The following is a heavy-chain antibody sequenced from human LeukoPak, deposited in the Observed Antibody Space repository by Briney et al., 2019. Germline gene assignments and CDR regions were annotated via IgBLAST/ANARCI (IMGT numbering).Heavy chain of an antibody. CDR3: ARDRGYSTFDY. Sequence: PGGSLRLSCAASGFTFSNYWMSWVRQAPGKGLEWVAKIRQDGSEKSYVGSVEGRFTISRDNAKNSLFLQMNSLRVEDTAVYYCARDRGYSTFDYWGQGTLVTVSS. V-gene: IGHV3-7*01. CDR2: IRQDGSEK. J-gene: IGHJ4*02. D-gene: IGHD4-23*01. CDR1: GFTFSNYW.